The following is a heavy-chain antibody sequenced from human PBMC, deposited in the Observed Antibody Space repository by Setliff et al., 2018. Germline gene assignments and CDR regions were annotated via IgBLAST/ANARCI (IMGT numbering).Heavy chain of an antibody. CDR3: ARDGVSYGMDV. J-gene: IGHJ6*02. CDR2: ISGSGITI. Sequence: GALRLSCAASALTFSRYWMKWVRQAPGKGLEWVSKISGSGITIYYADSVRGRFTISRDNAKNSLFLQMNSLRVEDTAVYYCARDGVSYGMDVWGQGTTVTVSS. CDR1: ALTFSRYW. V-gene: IGHV3-48*04.